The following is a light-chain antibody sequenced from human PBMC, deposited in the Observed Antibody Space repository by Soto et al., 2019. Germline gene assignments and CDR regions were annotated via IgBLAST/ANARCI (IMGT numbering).Light chain of an antibody. CDR1: QSLSSN. Sequence: EIVMTQSPATLSVSPGERATLSCRASQSLSSNLAWYQQKPGQAPRLLIYGASTRATGIPARFSGSGSGAEFTLTISSLQSEDFAVYYCQQYNNWPPIFTFGPGTKVDI. CDR3: QQYNNWPPIFT. J-gene: IGKJ3*01. V-gene: IGKV3-15*01. CDR2: GAS.